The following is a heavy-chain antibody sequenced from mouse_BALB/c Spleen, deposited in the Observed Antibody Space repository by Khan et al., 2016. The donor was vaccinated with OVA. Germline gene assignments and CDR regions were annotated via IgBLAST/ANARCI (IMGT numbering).Heavy chain of an antibody. CDR1: GNSITSGY. J-gene: IGHJ3*01. V-gene: IGHV3-8*02. D-gene: IGHD2-4*01. Sequence: EVELVESGPSLVKPSQTLSLICSVTGNSITSGYWNWIRKFPGNKLEFMGYMIYSGHTYYNPSLKNRISITRHTSKNQYYLQLNSVTTEDTATYYCARSTYEYAFLYGGRGTLVAVSA. CDR2: MIYSGHT. CDR3: ARSTYEYAFLY.